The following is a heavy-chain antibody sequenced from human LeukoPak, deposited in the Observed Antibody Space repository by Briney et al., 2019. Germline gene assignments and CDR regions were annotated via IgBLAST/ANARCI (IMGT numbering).Heavy chain of an antibody. V-gene: IGHV4-59*01. J-gene: IGHJ4*02. CDR2: IFYSGST. CDR1: GGSISSYY. CDR3: ARVYYYGSSYYFDY. D-gene: IGHD3-10*01. Sequence: SETLSLTCTVSGGSISSYYWGWIRQPPGKGLEWVGYIFYSGSTNYNPSLKRRVTISVDTSKNQFSLKVSSVTAADTAVYYCARVYYYGSSYYFDYWGQGTLVTVSS.